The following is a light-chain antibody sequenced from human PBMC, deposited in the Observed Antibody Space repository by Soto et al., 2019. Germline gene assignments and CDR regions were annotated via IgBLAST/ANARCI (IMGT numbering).Light chain of an antibody. J-gene: IGKJ1*01. CDR2: AAS. CDR3: T. V-gene: IGKV1-39*01. Sequence: DIQMTQSPSSLSASVGDRVTITCRASQSISSYLNWYQQKPGKAPKLLIYAASSLQSGVPSRFSGSGSGTDFTLTISSLQPEDFATLKRTFGQGTKVDIK. CDR1: QSISSY.